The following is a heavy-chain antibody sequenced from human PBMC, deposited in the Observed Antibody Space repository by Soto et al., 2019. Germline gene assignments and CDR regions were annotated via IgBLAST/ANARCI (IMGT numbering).Heavy chain of an antibody. V-gene: IGHV2-5*01. Sequence: SGPTLVNPTQTLRLTCAFSGFSLSASGASVGWIRQPPGKALEWLAHIYWNDDKRYSPSLRSRLTISKDTSKKQVDLTFTNMDPADTGTYYCVHRLDVPGLAFDPWGKGTLVTVSS. J-gene: IGHJ5*02. CDR2: IYWNDDK. D-gene: IGHD3-10*02. CDR3: VHRLDVPGLAFDP. CDR1: GFSLSASGAS.